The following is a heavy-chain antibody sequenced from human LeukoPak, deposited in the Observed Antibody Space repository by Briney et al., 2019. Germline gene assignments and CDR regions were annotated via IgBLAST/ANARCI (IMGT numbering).Heavy chain of an antibody. CDR2: INPNSGGT. CDR1: GYTFTGYY. V-gene: IGHV1-2*02. CDR3: ARESGVIGAFDI. Sequence: ASVKVSCKASGYTFTGYYMHWVRQAPGQGLEWMGWINPNSGGTNYAQKFQGRVTMTRDTSISTAYMELSRLRSDDTAVYYCARESGVIGAFDIWGQGTMVTVSS. D-gene: IGHD3-16*02. J-gene: IGHJ3*02.